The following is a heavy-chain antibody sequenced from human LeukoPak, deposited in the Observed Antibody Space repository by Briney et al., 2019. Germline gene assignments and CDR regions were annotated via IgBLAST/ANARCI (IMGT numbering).Heavy chain of an antibody. Sequence: PSETLSLTCNVSGGSISSGDKYWSWIRQPPGKGLEWIGYLYYSGSTYYNPSLKSRLTISVDTSENQFSLRLTSVTAADTAVYFCARVTRWAGLDFWGQGTLVTVSS. D-gene: IGHD2-21*02. J-gene: IGHJ4*02. CDR2: LYYSGST. V-gene: IGHV4-30-4*01. CDR1: GGSISSGDKY. CDR3: ARVTRWAGLDF.